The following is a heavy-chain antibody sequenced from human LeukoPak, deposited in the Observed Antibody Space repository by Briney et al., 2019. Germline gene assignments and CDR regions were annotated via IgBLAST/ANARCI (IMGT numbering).Heavy chain of an antibody. Sequence: ASVKVSCKASGYTFIDYCIHWVRQAPGEGLEWVGWINPNSGGTNYTQKFQGSVTMTRDTSISTAYMELTRLNSDDTAVYYCAKNMGYGDYWYFDLWGRGTLVTVSS. CDR3: AKNMGYGDYWYFDL. D-gene: IGHD4-17*01. CDR2: INPNSGGT. CDR1: GYTFIDYC. V-gene: IGHV1-2*02. J-gene: IGHJ2*01.